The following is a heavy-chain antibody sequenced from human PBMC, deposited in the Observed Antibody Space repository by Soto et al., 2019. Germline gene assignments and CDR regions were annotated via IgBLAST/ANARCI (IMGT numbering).Heavy chain of an antibody. CDR3: AGFKEGKIVGLRWLDP. CDR1: GVDFRGSY. Sequence: GGSLRLSCVGSGVDFRGSYMNWIRQAPGKGLEWISYISDTGRTIHYADSVKGRFVISRDNSRDSLYLQMDDLRADDTAIYYCAGFKEGKIVGLRWLDPWGQGTRVTVSS. D-gene: IGHD3-16*02. V-gene: IGHV3-11*01. J-gene: IGHJ5*02. CDR2: ISDTGRTI.